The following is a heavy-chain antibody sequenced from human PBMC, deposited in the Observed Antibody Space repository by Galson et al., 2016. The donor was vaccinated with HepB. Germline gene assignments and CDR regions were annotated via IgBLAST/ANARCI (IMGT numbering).Heavy chain of an antibody. Sequence: SLRLSCAASGLSFSGYSMTWVRQAPGKGLEWVSSISGSGSSSYIYYADSVKGRFTISRDNAKKSLYLQMNSLRAEDTAVYYCARGYSGGWYILYYFEYWGQGTLVTVSS. D-gene: IGHD6-19*01. J-gene: IGHJ4*02. V-gene: IGHV3-21*01. CDR2: ISGSGSSSYI. CDR1: GLSFSGYS. CDR3: ARGYSGGWYILYYFEY.